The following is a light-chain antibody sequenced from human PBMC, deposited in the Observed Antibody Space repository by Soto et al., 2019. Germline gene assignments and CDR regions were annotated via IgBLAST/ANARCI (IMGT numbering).Light chain of an antibody. CDR2: GAS. J-gene: IGKJ1*01. CDR3: QQYGSSRT. Sequence: EIVLTQSRGTLSLSPGERATLSCRASQSVSSSYLAWYQQKPGQAPRLLIYGASSRATGIPDRFSGSGSGTVFPLTISRLEPEHFAVYYCQQYGSSRTFGQGTNVEI. CDR1: QSVSSSY. V-gene: IGKV3-20*01.